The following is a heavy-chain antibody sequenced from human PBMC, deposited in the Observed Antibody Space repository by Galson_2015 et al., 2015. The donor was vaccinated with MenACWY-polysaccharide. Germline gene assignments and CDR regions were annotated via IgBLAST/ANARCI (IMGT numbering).Heavy chain of an antibody. CDR1: GFPFSDSW. J-gene: IGHJ3*01. D-gene: IGHD3-3*01. CDR3: ARARSWSGFFAFDF. V-gene: IGHV3-7*01. CDR2: IKQSGSEK. Sequence: SLRLSCAASGFPFSDSWMTWIRQAPGKGLEWVATIKQSGSEKYYVDSVEGRFTVSRDNAKNSLYLQMNSLRAEDTAVYYCARARSWSGFFAFDFWGQGTMVTASS.